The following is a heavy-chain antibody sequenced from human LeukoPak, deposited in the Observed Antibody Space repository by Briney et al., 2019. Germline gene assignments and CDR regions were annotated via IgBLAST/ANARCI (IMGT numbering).Heavy chain of an antibody. D-gene: IGHD5-18*01. Sequence: SETLSLTCAVYGGSFSGYYWSWIRQPPGKGLEWIGSIYDSGSTYYNPSLKSRVTISVDTSKNQFSLKLSSVTAADTAAYYCARQGYSYGYLLDYWGQGTLVTVSS. CDR3: ARQGYSYGYLLDY. V-gene: IGHV4-34*01. CDR2: IYDSGST. CDR1: GGSFSGYY. J-gene: IGHJ4*02.